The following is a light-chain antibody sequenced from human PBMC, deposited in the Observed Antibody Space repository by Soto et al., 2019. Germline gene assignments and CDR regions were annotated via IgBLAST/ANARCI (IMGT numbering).Light chain of an antibody. CDR2: DAS. CDR1: QSVSSY. Sequence: EVVFTQSPATLSFSPGGRAXXSXXASQSVSSYLAWYQQRPGQAPRLLIYDASNRATGIPARFSGSGSGTDFTLTISSLEPEDFAVYYCQQRSNWPTWTFGQGTRWIS. J-gene: IGKJ1*01. V-gene: IGKV3-11*01. CDR3: QQRSNWPTWT.